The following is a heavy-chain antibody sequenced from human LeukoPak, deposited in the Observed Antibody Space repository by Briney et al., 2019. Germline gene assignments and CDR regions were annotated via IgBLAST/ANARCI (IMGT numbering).Heavy chain of an antibody. CDR1: GYTFTGYY. J-gene: IGHJ4*02. V-gene: IGHV1-46*01. D-gene: IGHD6-19*01. CDR3: ARAGPLGWYKVRYYFDY. CDR2: INPSGGST. Sequence: ASVKVSCKASGYTFTGYYMHWVRQAPGQGLEWMGIINPSGGSTSYAQKFQGRVTMTRDMSTSTVYMELSSLRSEDTAVYYCARAGPLGWYKVRYYFDYWGQGTLVTVSS.